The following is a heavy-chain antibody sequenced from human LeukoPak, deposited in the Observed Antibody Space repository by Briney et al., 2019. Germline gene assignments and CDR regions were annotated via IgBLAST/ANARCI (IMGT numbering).Heavy chain of an antibody. CDR3: ARDHGKYQLRKLYYYYMDV. V-gene: IGHV1-2*02. D-gene: IGHD2-2*01. CDR1: GYTFTGNY. CDR2: INPNSGGT. Sequence: ASVKVSCKASGYTFTGNYMHWVRQAPGQGLEWMGWINPNSGGTNYAQKFQGRVTMTRDTSISTAYMELSRLRSDDTAVYYCARDHGKYQLRKLYYYYMDVWGKGTTVTVSS. J-gene: IGHJ6*03.